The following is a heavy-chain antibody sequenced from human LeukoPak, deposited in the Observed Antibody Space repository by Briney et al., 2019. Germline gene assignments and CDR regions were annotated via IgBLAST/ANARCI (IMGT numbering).Heavy chain of an antibody. CDR2: ISGSGGST. J-gene: IGHJ1*01. V-gene: IGHV3-23*01. Sequence: GALRLSCAASGFTFSSYDMSWVRQAPGKGLEWVSAISGSGGSTYYADSVKGRFTISRDNSKNTLYLQMNSLRAEDTAVYYCAKERLGGQYASSEYFQHWGQGTLVTVSS. D-gene: IGHD2-2*01. CDR3: AKERLGGQYASSEYFQH. CDR1: GFTFSSYD.